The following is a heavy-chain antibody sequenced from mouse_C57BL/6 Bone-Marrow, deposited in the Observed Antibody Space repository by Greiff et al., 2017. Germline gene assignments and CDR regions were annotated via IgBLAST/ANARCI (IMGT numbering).Heavy chain of an antibody. CDR3: ARLDGYYEAY. CDR2: ISSGGSYT. CDR1: GFTFSSYG. D-gene: IGHD2-3*01. V-gene: IGHV5-6*02. J-gene: IGHJ3*01. Sequence: EVKLVESGGDLVKPGGSLKLSCAASGFTFSSYGMSWVRQTPDKRLEWVATISSGGSYTYYPDSVKGRFTISRDNAKNTLYLQMSSLKSEDTAMYYCARLDGYYEAYGGQGTLVTVSA.